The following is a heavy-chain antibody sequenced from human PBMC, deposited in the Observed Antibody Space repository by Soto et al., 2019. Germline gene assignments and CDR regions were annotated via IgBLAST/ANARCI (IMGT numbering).Heavy chain of an antibody. CDR2: IYHSGST. V-gene: IGHV4-38-2*02. CDR3: ARDPKGGGWFDP. Sequence: PSETLSLTCAVSGYSISSGYYWGWIRQPPGKGLEWIGSIYHSGSTYYNPSLKSRVTISVDTSKNQFSLKLSSVTAADTAVYYCARDPKGGGWFDPWGQGTLVTV. CDR1: GYSISSGYY. D-gene: IGHD3-16*01. J-gene: IGHJ5*02.